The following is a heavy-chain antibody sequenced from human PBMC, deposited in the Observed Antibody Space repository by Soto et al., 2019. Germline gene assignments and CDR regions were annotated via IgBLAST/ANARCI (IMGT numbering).Heavy chain of an antibody. Sequence: SVKVSCKASGGTFSSYAISWVRQAPGQGLEWMVGIIPIFGTANYAQKFQGRVTITADESTSTAYMELSSLRSEDTAVYYCARADIVVVPAVRRPSSPYYFDYWGPGTLLTVST. V-gene: IGHV1-69*13. CDR1: GGTFSSYA. J-gene: IGHJ4*02. CDR2: IIPIFGTA. D-gene: IGHD2-2*01. CDR3: ARADIVVVPAVRRPSSPYYFDY.